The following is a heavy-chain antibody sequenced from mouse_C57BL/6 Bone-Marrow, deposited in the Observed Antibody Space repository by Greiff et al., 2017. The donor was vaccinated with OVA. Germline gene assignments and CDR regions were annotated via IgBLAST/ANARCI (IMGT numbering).Heavy chain of an antibody. CDR2: IRNKPNGSTT. CDR3: ARYKGRVAVDYFDY. D-gene: IGHD1-1*01. V-gene: IGHV7-3*01. J-gene: IGHJ2*01. Sequence: EVMLVESGGGLVQPGDSLSLSCAASGFTFTNYYMSWVRQPPGQALEWLAFIRNKPNGSTTEYSASVNGRFTISRDNSQSILYLQMNAQRAEDSATYYCARYKGRVAVDYFDYWGQGTALTVSS. CDR1: GFTFTNYY.